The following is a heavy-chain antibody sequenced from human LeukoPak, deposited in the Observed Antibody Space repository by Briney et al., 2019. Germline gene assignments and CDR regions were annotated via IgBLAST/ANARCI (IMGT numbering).Heavy chain of an antibody. CDR2: IYYSGST. CDR1: GGSFSGYY. Sequence: SETLSLTCAVYGGSFSGYYWSWIRQPPGKGLEWIGYIYYSGSTNYNPSLKSRLTISVDTSKNQFSLNLSSVTAADTAVYYCARDYLGAGTVGATSGYWGQGTLVTVSS. V-gene: IGHV4-34*11. D-gene: IGHD1-26*01. CDR3: ARDYLGAGTVGATSGY. J-gene: IGHJ4*02.